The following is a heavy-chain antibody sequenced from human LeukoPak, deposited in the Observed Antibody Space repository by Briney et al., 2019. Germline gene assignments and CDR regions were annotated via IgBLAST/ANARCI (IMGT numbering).Heavy chain of an antibody. V-gene: IGHV1-69*04. CDR2: IIPILGIA. CDR3: ARGEEQLGGRFDP. D-gene: IGHD6-6*01. Sequence: SVTVSCKASGYTFTSYGISWVRQAPGQGLEWMGRIIPILGIANYAQKFQGRVTITADKSTSTAYMELSSLRSEDTAVYYCARGEEQLGGRFDPWGQGTLVTVSS. J-gene: IGHJ5*02. CDR1: GYTFTSYG.